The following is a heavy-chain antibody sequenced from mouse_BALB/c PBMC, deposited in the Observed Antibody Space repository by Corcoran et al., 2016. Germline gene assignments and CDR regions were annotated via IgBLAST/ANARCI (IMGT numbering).Heavy chain of an antibody. D-gene: IGHD1-1*01. CDR3: ARRYYDSSGYDY. Sequence: VQLVESGGGVVQPWRSLGLSCSASGFTFSSYGMPWVRQAPGQGLEWVAVVWYEGSNKYYARSVKGRLTISRDNSKNTLYLQMNSLRAEDTAVYYCARRYYDSSGYDYWGQGTLVTVSS. J-gene: IGHJ4*01. CDR1: GFTFSSYG. CDR2: VWYEGSNK. V-gene: IGHV5-17*01.